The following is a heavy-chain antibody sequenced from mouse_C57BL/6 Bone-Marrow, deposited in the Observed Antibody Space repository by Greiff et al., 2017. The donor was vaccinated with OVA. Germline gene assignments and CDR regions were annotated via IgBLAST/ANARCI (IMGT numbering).Heavy chain of an antibody. D-gene: IGHD4-1*01. CDR1: GYSFTSYY. Sequence: QVQLQQSGPELVKPGASVKISCKASGYSFTSYYIHWVKQRPGQGLEWIGWIYPGSGNTKYNEKFKGKATLTVDTSSSTAYMQLSSLTAEDSAVYCGADSNWYSFDYWGQGTTLTVSS. V-gene: IGHV1-66*01. J-gene: IGHJ2*01. CDR2: IYPGSGNT. CDR3: ADSNWYSFDY.